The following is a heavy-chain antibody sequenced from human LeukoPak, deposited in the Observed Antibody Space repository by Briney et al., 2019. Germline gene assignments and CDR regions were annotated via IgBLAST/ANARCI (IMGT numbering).Heavy chain of an antibody. CDR1: GGSISSSSFH. J-gene: IGHJ4*02. CDR2: IYYRGST. Sequence: SETLSLTCTVSGGSISSSSFHWGWIRQPPGKGLEWIGSIYYRGSTYYNPSLKSRVTISVDMSENQVSLKLRSVTAADTAVYYCTEFYFDRSGYADYWGQGTLVTVPS. V-gene: IGHV4-39*01. D-gene: IGHD3-22*01. CDR3: TEFYFDRSGYADY.